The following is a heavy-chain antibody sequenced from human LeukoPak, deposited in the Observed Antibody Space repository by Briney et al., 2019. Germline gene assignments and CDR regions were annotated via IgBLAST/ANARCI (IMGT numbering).Heavy chain of an antibody. CDR3: ARGLDYPDTFDI. Sequence: SETLSLTCAVYGGSFSGYYWTWIRQPPGKGLEWIGEMNHSGSANYNPSLKSRVTISVDTSKNQFSLKLSSVAAADTAVYYCARGLDYPDTFDIWGQGTMVTVSS. J-gene: IGHJ3*02. CDR1: GGSFSGYY. CDR2: MNHSGSA. V-gene: IGHV4-34*01. D-gene: IGHD3/OR15-3a*01.